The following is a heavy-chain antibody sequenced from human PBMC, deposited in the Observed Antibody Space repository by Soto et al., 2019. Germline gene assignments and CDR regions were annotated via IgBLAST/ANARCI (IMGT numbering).Heavy chain of an antibody. CDR1: GYTFSNYG. CDR2: ISPFTGDT. Sequence: QVQLVQSGTEVKKPGASVRVSCKASGYTFSNYGINWVRQAPGQGLEWMGWISPFTGDTHYTQSLQGRVTMTTDTSTSTAYMELRSLRSADTAVYYCARRCSGGSCHSAYWGQGTLVTVSS. J-gene: IGHJ4*02. CDR3: ARRCSGGSCHSAY. D-gene: IGHD2-15*01. V-gene: IGHV1-18*04.